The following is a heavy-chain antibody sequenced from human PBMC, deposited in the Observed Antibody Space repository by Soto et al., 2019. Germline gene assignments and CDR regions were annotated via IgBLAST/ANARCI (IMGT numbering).Heavy chain of an antibody. J-gene: IGHJ4*02. V-gene: IGHV1-69*01. Sequence: QVQLVQSGAEVKKPGSSVKVSCKASGGTFSSYAISWVRQAPGQGLEWMGGIIPFFGTGNYAQKFQGRVTITADESTSTAYMQLSSLRSENTAVYYCARDRCRGDSCYNLIDYWGQGTLVTVSS. CDR1: GGTFSSYA. D-gene: IGHD2-15*01. CDR3: ARDRCRGDSCYNLIDY. CDR2: IIPFFGTG.